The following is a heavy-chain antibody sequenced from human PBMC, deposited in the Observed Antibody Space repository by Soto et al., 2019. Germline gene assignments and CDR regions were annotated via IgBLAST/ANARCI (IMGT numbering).Heavy chain of an antibody. CDR2: IKQDGSEK. J-gene: IGHJ4*02. CDR3: ARDSRSIVVVVAVFDY. V-gene: IGHV3-7*01. D-gene: IGHD2-15*01. CDR1: GFTFSSYW. Sequence: GGSLRLSCAASGFTFSSYWMSWVRQAPGKGLEWVANIKQDGSEKYYVDSVKGRFTISRDNAKNSLYLQMNSLRAEDTAVYYCARDSRSIVVVVAVFDYWGQGTLVTVSS.